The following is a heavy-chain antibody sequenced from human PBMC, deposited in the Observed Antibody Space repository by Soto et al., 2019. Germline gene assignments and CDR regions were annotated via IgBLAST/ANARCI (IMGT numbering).Heavy chain of an antibody. V-gene: IGHV1-18*01. D-gene: IGHD5-18*01. CDR2: ISGYNGNT. J-gene: IGHJ6*02. CDR3: ARDKGYGFGWSSSSGMDV. Sequence: ASVKVSCKASGYIFSNFGLSWVRQAPGRGLEWMGWISGYNGNTNSAEKFQGRVTMTTDTSTSTAYMEVRSLTSDDTAVYYCARDKGYGFGWSSSSGMDVWGQGTTVTVSS. CDR1: GYIFSNFG.